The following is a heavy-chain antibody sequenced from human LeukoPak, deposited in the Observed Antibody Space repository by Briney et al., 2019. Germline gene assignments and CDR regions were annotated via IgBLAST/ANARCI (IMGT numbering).Heavy chain of an antibody. Sequence: GGSLRLSCAASGFTFSSYAMSWVRQATGKGLEGVSSISGSGGSTYYADSVKGRLTISRDNSKNTLYLQMDSLRAEDTAVYYCAKDATDFGVAVVDYWGQGTLVTVSS. V-gene: IGHV3-23*01. CDR2: ISGSGGST. J-gene: IGHJ4*02. CDR3: AKDATDFGVAVVDY. D-gene: IGHD6-19*01. CDR1: GFTFSSYA.